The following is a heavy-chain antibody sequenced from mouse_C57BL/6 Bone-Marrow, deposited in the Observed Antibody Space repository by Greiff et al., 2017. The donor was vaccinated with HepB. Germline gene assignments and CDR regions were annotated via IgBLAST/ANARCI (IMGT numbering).Heavy chain of an antibody. Sequence: EVKLMESGGGLVKPGGSLKLSCAASGFTFSDYGMHWVRQAPEKGLEWVAYISSGSSTIYYANTVKGRFTISRDNAKNTLFLQMTSLRSEDTAMFYCARNYGSDYWGQGTTLTVSS. D-gene: IGHD1-1*01. J-gene: IGHJ2*01. V-gene: IGHV5-17*01. CDR3: ARNYGSDY. CDR2: ISSGSSTI. CDR1: GFTFSDYG.